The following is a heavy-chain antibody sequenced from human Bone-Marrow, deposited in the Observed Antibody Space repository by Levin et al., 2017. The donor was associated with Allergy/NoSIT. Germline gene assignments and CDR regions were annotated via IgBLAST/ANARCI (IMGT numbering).Heavy chain of an antibody. CDR3: AKMAQHLVQGAFED. J-gene: IGHJ1*01. CDR2: IAGSGSAT. Sequence: GGSLRLSCAASGFTSGNFAMSWVRQTPGKGLEWVSSIAGSGSATYYAESVRGRFTIFRDESKNTLHLQMNDLRTDDTALYYCAKMAQHLVQGAFEDWGQGTMVTVSS. CDR1: GFTSGNFA. D-gene: IGHD3-10*01. V-gene: IGHV3-23*01.